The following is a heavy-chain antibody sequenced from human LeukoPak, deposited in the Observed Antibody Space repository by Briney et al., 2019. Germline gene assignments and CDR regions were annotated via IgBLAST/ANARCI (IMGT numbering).Heavy chain of an antibody. V-gene: IGHV1-3*02. CDR3: ARGAYYGMDV. J-gene: IGHJ6*02. CDR2: SHAGNGDT. CDR1: GYTFTSSA. Sequence: ASVKVSCKASGYTFTSSAIHWVRQAPGHRLEWLGWSHAGNGDTEYSPEFQGRFTISSDTSASTAYMELSSLRSEDMAVYYCARGAYYGMDVWGQGTTVTVSS.